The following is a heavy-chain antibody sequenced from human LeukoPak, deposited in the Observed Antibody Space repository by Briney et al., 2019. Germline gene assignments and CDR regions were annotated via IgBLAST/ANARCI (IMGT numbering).Heavy chain of an antibody. CDR2: VSALNGNT. CDR3: ATLHPAAAHFEH. D-gene: IGHD1/OR15-1a*01. V-gene: IGHV1-18*01. J-gene: IGHJ4*02. CDR1: GDTFSNDG. Sequence: ASVKVSSTASGDTFSNDGVSWVRQAPGQGLEWMGWVSALNGNTNVAQKVQGRVTLTRDTSTGTAHMELRSLSSDDTAVYYCATLHPAAAHFEHWGQGTLVTVST.